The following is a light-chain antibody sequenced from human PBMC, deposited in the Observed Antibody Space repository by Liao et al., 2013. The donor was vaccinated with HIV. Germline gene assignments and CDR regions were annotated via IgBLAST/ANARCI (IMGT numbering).Light chain of an antibody. J-gene: IGLJ1*01. CDR1: NIGSKS. Sequence: SYELTQPPSVSVAPGETARITCGGSNIGSKSVHWYQQKPGQAPFLVIYYDSDRPSGIPERFSGSNSGDTATLTISRVAAGDEADYYCQAWDSDSDHLYVFGTGTRVTVL. V-gene: IGLV3-21*04. CDR2: YDS. CDR3: QAWDSDSDHLYV.